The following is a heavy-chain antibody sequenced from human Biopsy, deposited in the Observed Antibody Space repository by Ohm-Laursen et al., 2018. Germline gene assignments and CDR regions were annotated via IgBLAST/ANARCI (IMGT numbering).Heavy chain of an antibody. D-gene: IGHD2-15*01. CDR2: SSGSGNST. CDR3: ARAYPPPGRRLVVVAGDFDC. J-gene: IGHJ4*02. Sequence: SLRLSCAASGFPFSNYAMTWVRQAPGKGLEWVSCSSGSGNSTFYADSVKGRFAVSRDNSKNTPYLQMNSLRAEDTAVYYCARAYPPPGRRLVVVAGDFDCWGQGTRVTVSS. CDR1: GFPFSNYA. V-gene: IGHV3-23*01.